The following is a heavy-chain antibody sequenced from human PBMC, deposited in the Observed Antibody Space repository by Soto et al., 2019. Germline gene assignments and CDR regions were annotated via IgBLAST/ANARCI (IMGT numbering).Heavy chain of an antibody. CDR3: ARARIVVSGTIVDF. Sequence: PSETLSLTCTVSGYSVTSGSYWGWFRQPPEKGLEGIGSVYLSGHTYHNPSLMSRVTISIDTSKNQFSLKLTSVTAADTAVYYCARARIVVSGTIVDFWGLGTLVTVSS. D-gene: IGHD1-7*01. CDR1: GYSVTSGSY. V-gene: IGHV4-38-2*02. CDR2: VYLSGHT. J-gene: IGHJ4*02.